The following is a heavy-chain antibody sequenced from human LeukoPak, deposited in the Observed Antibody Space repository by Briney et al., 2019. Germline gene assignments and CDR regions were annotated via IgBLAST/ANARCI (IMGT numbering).Heavy chain of an antibody. V-gene: IGHV3-30*04. CDR2: ISYDEKNK. CDR1: GFTFSSCA. CDR3: ARAWRGWYFQPFDY. Sequence: GRSLRLSCAASGFTFSSCAMHWVRQAPGKRLEWVAVISYDEKNKYYADSVKGRFTISRDNSKNTLYLQMNSLRAEDTAVYYCARAWRGWYFQPFDYWGQGTLVTVSS. D-gene: IGHD6-19*01. J-gene: IGHJ4*02.